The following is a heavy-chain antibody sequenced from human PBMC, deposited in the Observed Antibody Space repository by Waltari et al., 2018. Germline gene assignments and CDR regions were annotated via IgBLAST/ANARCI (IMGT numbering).Heavy chain of an antibody. D-gene: IGHD4-17*01. CDR2: IGYDGSLK. CDR3: VKSMTVTTGSLDS. CDR1: GFPFSRYG. J-gene: IGHJ4*02. Sequence: QVLLVESGGGVVQPGGSLRLSCATSGFPFSRYGMHWVRQAPGKGLEWVAVIGYDGSLKYYADSVKGRFTISRDTSKNTVYLEMNSLRVEDTALYYCVKSMTVTTGSLDSWGQGTPVSVSS. V-gene: IGHV3-33*06.